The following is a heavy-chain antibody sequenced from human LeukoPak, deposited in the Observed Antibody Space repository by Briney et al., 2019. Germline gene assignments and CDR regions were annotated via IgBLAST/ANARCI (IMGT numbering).Heavy chain of an antibody. CDR2: INPLSGRT. D-gene: IGHD4-17*01. V-gene: IGHV1-46*01. Sequence: ASVKVSCKASGYTFTSYYMHWVRQAPGQGLEWMGIINPLSGRTTYAQKFQDRVTMTRDTSTSTVYMGLSSLRSEDTAVYYCARDPGDYGELGLDIWGQETTVTVFS. J-gene: IGHJ3*02. CDR3: ARDPGDYGELGLDI. CDR1: GYTFTSYY.